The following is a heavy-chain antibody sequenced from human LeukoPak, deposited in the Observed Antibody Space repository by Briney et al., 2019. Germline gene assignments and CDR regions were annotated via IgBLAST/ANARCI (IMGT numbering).Heavy chain of an antibody. CDR3: ARGPTYGSRSDFLES. Sequence: GGSLRLSCVASGFSISSHWMSWVRQAPGKGLEWVASLKEDVSAKNLVDSVKGRFTISTDNAKNSLYLQMNSLRVEDTAVYYCARGPTYGSRSDFLESWGLGTLVTVSS. D-gene: IGHD3-10*01. V-gene: IGHV3-7*01. CDR2: LKEDVSAK. J-gene: IGHJ4*02. CDR1: GFSISSHW.